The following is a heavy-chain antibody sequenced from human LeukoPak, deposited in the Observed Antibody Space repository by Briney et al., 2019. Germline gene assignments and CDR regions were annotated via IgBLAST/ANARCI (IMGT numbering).Heavy chain of an antibody. Sequence: SETLSLTCTVSGFSISSSSNYWGWIRQPPGEGLEWIGSIYYSGSTYYNPSLKSRVTISVDTSKNQFSLKLTSVTAAATTVYYCASQGDPGEFDYWGQGTLVTVSS. CDR3: ASQGDPGEFDY. D-gene: IGHD3-16*01. V-gene: IGHV4-39*01. J-gene: IGHJ4*02. CDR2: IYYSGST. CDR1: GFSISSSSNY.